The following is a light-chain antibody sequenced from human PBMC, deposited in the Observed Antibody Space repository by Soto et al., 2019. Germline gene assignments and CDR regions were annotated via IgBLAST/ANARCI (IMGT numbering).Light chain of an antibody. Sequence: DIQMTQSPSSLSTSVGDRVTISCRASQSISSFLNWFQQKPGKAPKLRIYAASSLQSGVPSRVSGRGAGTDCTRTISSLQAEDCATYYCQQANSFPLTFGGGTKVEIK. J-gene: IGKJ4*01. CDR2: AAS. V-gene: IGKV1-39*01. CDR3: QQANSFPLT. CDR1: QSISSF.